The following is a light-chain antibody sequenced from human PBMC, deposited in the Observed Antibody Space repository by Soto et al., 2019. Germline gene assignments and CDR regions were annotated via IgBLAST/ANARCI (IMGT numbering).Light chain of an antibody. J-gene: IGKJ1*01. CDR2: GAS. CDR3: QQFDNSLWT. CDR1: QSVSTNN. Sequence: EIVLTQSPATLSLSPGDRATLPCRASQSVSTNNFAWYQQRPGQAPRLLIYGASSRATGIPDRFSGSGSGTDFTLTISRLEPEDFAVYYCQQFDNSLWTFGQGTQVDSK. V-gene: IGKV3-20*01.